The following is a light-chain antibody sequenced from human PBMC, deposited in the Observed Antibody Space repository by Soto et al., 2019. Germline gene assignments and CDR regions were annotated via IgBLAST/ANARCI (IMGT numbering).Light chain of an antibody. CDR1: SSDVGTYNY. J-gene: IGLJ2*01. CDR3: SSYTSSSYMV. CDR2: DVS. Sequence: QSALTQPASVSGSPGQSITISCTGTSSDVGTYNYVSWYQQHPGKAPKLMIYDVSNRPSGVSNRFSGSKSGNTASLTISGLQAEDEADYYCSSYTSSSYMVFGGGTQLT. V-gene: IGLV2-14*03.